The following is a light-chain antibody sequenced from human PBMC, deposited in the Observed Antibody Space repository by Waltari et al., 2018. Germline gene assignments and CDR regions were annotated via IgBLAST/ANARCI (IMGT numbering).Light chain of an antibody. CDR1: SGHSSNV. CDR2: VNSDGSH. J-gene: IGLJ3*02. V-gene: IGLV4-69*01. CDR3: QSGGHGTWV. Sequence: QLVLTQSPSASASLGASVKLTCTLSSGHSSNVVAWLQQQPGKGPRYLMKVNSDGSHSQGDEIPDRFSGTSSGAGRYLTISNLQSEDEADYYGQSGGHGTWVFGGGTKLTVL.